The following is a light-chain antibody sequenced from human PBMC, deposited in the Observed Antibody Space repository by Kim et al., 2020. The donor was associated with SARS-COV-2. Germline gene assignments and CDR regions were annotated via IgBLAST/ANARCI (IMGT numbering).Light chain of an antibody. Sequence: EIVLTQSPASLSVSPGERVTLTCRASQSVGSYIAWYQQKPGQAPTLLIYGVSARATGLPARFSGSGSGTEFTLTITSLQSEDFAVYYCQQYHNWPPLTFGGGTKVDIK. CDR1: QSVGSY. CDR2: GVS. CDR3: QQYHNWPPLT. V-gene: IGKV3-15*01. J-gene: IGKJ4*01.